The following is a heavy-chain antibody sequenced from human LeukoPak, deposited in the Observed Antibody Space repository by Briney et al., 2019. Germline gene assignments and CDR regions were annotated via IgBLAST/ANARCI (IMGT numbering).Heavy chain of an antibody. J-gene: IGHJ4*02. CDR1: GGSISIRNYY. CDR3: ARDAAAVAGTGDY. D-gene: IGHD6-19*01. Sequence: SETLSLTCTVSGGSISIRNYYWGWIRQPPGKGLEWIGSIYYSGSTYYNPSLKSRVTISVATSKNQFSLKLSSVTAADTAVYYSARDAAAVAGTGDYWGQGTLVTVSS. V-gene: IGHV4-39*01. CDR2: IYYSGST.